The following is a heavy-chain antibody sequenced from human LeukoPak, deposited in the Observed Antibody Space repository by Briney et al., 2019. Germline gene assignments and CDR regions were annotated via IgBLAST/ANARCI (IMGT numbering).Heavy chain of an antibody. CDR3: AVPTSTAAYDY. CDR2: INTDGSTT. V-gene: IGHV3-74*01. CDR1: GFTFRSYW. D-gene: IGHD2-2*01. Sequence: GGSLRLSCAASGFTFRSYWMHWVRQAPGKGLVWVSRINTDGSTTSYADSVKGRFTVSRDNAKNTLYLEMSSLRAEDTAMYYCAVPTSTAAYDYWGQGILVTVSS. J-gene: IGHJ4*02.